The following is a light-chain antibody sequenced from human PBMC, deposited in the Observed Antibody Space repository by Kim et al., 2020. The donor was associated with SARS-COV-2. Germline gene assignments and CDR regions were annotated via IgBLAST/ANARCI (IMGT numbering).Light chain of an antibody. CDR2: QDS. J-gene: IGLJ2*01. V-gene: IGLV3-1*01. Sequence: VSPGQTASITCSGDKLGDKYACWYQQKPGQSPVLVIYQDSKRPSGIPERFSGSNSGNTATLTISGTQAMDEADYYCQARDSSSVVFGGGTQLTVL. CDR1: KLGDKY. CDR3: QARDSSSVV.